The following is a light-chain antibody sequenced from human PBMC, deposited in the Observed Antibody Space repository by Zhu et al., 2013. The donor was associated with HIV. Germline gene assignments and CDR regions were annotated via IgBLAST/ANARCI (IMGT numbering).Light chain of an antibody. J-gene: IGKJ3*01. Sequence: DIQMTQSPSTLSASVGDRLTITCRASQNINTWLAWYQQKPGKAPKLLIFKASNLESGVPSRFSGSGSGTEFTLTISNLQPDDFATYYCQQFNSFPFTFGPGTKVDIK. CDR3: QQFNSFPFT. CDR2: KAS. V-gene: IGKV1-5*03. CDR1: QNINTW.